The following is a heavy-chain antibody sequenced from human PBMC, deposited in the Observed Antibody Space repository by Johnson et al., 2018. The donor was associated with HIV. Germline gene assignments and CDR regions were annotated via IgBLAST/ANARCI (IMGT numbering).Heavy chain of an antibody. V-gene: IGHV3-64*01. D-gene: IGHD3-3*01. CDR2: ITGSGDT. J-gene: IGHJ3*01. CDR1: GFSFDSHA. Sequence: VQLVESGGGVVQPGGSLRLSCAASGFSFDSHAINWVRQAPGKGLEYVSRITGSGDTYYVNSVKGRLTISRDNSKSTLYLQMDSLRAEDTAVYYCATDYNFWSGRPDSFDVWGQGTMVTVSS. CDR3: ATDYNFWSGRPDSFDV.